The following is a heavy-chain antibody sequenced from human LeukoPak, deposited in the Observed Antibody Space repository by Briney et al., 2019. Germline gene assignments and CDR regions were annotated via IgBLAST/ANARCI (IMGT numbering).Heavy chain of an antibody. V-gene: IGHV3-30*03. J-gene: IGHJ4*02. CDR1: GFTFSSYG. CDR3: TRLVWESSGYYVEY. CDR2: ISYDGSNK. Sequence: GGSLRLSCAASGFTFSSYGMHWVRQAPGKGLEWVAVISYDGSNKYYADSVRGRFTISRDNAKKSLHLQMNSLRVEDTAVYYCTRLVWESSGYYVEYWGQGTLVTVSS. D-gene: IGHD3-22*01.